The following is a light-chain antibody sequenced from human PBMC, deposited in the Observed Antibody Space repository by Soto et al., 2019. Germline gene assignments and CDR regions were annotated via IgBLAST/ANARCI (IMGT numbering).Light chain of an antibody. CDR2: GAS. CDR3: QQYGSSGT. CDR1: QTVPSR. V-gene: IGKV3-20*01. Sequence: EIVMTQSPATLSLSPGEGVTLSCRASQTVPSRIAWYQQKPGQAPSLLIYGASNRATGIPDRLSGSGSGTDFTLTISRLEPEDFAVYYCQQYGSSGTFGQGTKVDI. J-gene: IGKJ1*01.